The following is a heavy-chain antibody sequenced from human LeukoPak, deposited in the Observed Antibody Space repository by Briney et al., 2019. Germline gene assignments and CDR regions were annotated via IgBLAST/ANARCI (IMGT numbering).Heavy chain of an antibody. CDR1: GFTFSRYA. D-gene: IGHD3-22*01. Sequence: GGSLRLSCVASGFTFSRYAMDWVRQAPGKGLEWVSAISTDGTRTFYADSVKGRFTISRDNSKNTLYLQMNSLRAEDTAVYYCAKSPLPNYYYDSSGYLYYFDYWGQGTLVTVSS. CDR3: AKSPLPNYYYDSSGYLYYFDY. J-gene: IGHJ4*02. V-gene: IGHV3-23*01. CDR2: ISTDGTRT.